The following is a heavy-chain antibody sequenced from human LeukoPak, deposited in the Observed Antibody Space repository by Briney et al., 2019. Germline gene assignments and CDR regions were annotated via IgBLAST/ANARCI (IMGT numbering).Heavy chain of an antibody. V-gene: IGHV1-46*01. CDR3: ARGAARPDH. J-gene: IGHJ4*02. D-gene: IGHD6-6*01. CDR1: GYTFTAYY. CDR2: INPSGGST. Sequence: ASVQVSCKASGYTFTAYYIHWVRQAPGQGLEWMGIINPSGGSTSYAEKFQGRVTMTRDTSTSTVYMELSSLRSEDTAVYYCARGAARPDHWGQGTLVTVSS.